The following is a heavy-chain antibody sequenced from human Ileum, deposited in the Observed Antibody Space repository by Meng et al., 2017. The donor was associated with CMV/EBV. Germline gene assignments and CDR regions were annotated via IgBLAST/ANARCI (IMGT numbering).Heavy chain of an antibody. V-gene: IGHV3-11*04. CDR2: ISGSGGTI. CDR3: ARSGSINTFDY. J-gene: IGHJ4*02. Sequence: LSCAASGFTFRDLYMNWIRQAPGKGLEWISNISGSGGTIYYAGSVQGRFTISRDNAKKSLYLQMDSLRAEDTAVYFCARSGSINTFDYWGQGTLVTVSS. D-gene: IGHD1-26*01. CDR1: GFTFRDLY.